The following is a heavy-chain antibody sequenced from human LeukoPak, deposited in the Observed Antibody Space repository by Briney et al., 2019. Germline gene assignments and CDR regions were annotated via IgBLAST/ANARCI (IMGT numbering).Heavy chain of an antibody. V-gene: IGHV5-51*01. Sequence: GESLRISCQGSGYDFATYWIGWVRQMPGKGLEWMGKIYPGDSDTKCSPSFQGQVTISADKSLGSAYLQWSSLKSSDTAMYYCARLPQDYYYHGMDVWGQGTTVSVS. CDR2: IYPGDSDT. CDR3: ARLPQDYYYHGMDV. J-gene: IGHJ6*02. CDR1: GYDFATYW.